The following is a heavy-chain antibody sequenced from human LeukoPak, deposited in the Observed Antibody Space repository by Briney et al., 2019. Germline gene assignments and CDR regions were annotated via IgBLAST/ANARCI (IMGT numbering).Heavy chain of an antibody. Sequence: GGSLRLSCAASGFTFSNAWMSWVRQAPGKGLEWVGRIRSKTDGGTTDYAAPVKGRFTISRDDSKNTLYLQMNSLRAEDTAVYYCARDQRVATHFWFDPWGQGTLVTVSS. CDR1: GFTFSNAW. D-gene: IGHD5-12*01. V-gene: IGHV3-15*01. J-gene: IGHJ5*02. CDR2: IRSKTDGGTT. CDR3: ARDQRVATHFWFDP.